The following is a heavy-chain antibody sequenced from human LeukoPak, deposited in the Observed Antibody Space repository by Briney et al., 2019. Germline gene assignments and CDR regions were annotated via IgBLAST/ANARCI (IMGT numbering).Heavy chain of an antibody. CDR3: ARGVFGGYYDSSGYYNYYGMDV. V-gene: IGHV3-33*08. Sequence: GGSLRLSCAASGFTFSSYAMSWVRQAPGKGLERVAVIWYDGSNKYYADSVKGRFTISRDNSKNTLYLQMNSLRAEDTAVYYCARGVFGGYYDSSGYYNYYGMDVWGQGTTVTVSS. CDR1: GFTFSSYA. D-gene: IGHD3-22*01. J-gene: IGHJ6*02. CDR2: IWYDGSNK.